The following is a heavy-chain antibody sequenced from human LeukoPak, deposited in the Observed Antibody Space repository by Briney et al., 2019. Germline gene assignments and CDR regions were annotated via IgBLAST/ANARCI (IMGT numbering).Heavy chain of an antibody. CDR1: GFTFSSYW. D-gene: IGHD3-22*01. J-gene: IGHJ4*02. CDR2: IKRDGSEK. Sequence: GGSLRLSCAASGFTFSSYWMNWVRQAPGKGLEWVADIKRDGSEKYYVDSVKGRFTISRDNSKNTLYLQMNSLRAEDTAVYYCARSLADYYDSSGLYYWGQGTLVTVSS. V-gene: IGHV3-7*01. CDR3: ARSLADYYDSSGLYY.